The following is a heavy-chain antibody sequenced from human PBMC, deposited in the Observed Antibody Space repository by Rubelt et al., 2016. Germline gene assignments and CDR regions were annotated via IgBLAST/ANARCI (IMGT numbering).Heavy chain of an antibody. Sequence: PCKGLEWVAGMSYDGSKEYFADSVKGRLTISRDNSKNTLYLQMNSLTVEDTAVYYCARHGRSRRYYYYYYGMDVWGQGTTVTVSS. V-gene: IGHV3-30*03. D-gene: IGHD1-26*01. J-gene: IGHJ6*02. CDR3: ARHGRSRRYYYYYYGMDV. CDR2: MSYDGSKE.